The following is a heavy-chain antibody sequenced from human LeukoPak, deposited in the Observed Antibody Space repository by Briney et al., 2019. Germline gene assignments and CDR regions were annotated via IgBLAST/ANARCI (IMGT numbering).Heavy chain of an antibody. CDR2: INPNSGGT. J-gene: IGHJ5*02. CDR1: GYTFTGYY. D-gene: IGHD3-3*01. V-gene: IGHV1-2*02. Sequence: GASVKVSCKASGYTFTGYYMHWVRQAPGQGLEWMGWINPNSGGTNYAQKFQGRVTMTTDTSTSTAYMELRSLRSDDTAVYCCARASSILLRFLCEGLLDIMTTFGVIMKWIDPWGQGTLVTVSS. CDR3: ARASSILLRFLCEGLLDIMTTFGVIMKWIDP.